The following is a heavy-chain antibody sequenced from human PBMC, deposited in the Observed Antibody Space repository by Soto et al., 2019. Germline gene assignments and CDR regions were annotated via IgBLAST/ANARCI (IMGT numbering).Heavy chain of an antibody. CDR1: GFTFSSYV. J-gene: IGHJ5*02. CDR2: ISGGGGST. D-gene: IGHD2-2*01. CDR3: AKDAQPAAMRRWFDP. Sequence: GGSLRLSCAASGFTFSSYVMSWVRQAPDKGLEWVSAISGGGGSTFYADSVKGRFTISRDNSRNTLDLQMNSLRAEDTAVYYCAKDAQPAAMRRWFDPWGQGTLVTVSS. V-gene: IGHV3-23*01.